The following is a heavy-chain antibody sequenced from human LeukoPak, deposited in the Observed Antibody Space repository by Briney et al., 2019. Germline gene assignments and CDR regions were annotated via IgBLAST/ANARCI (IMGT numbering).Heavy chain of an antibody. D-gene: IGHD4-17*01. J-gene: IGHJ5*02. CDR3: ARGGGYGDFTNWFDP. CDR1: GGSISSSNW. V-gene: IGHV4-4*02. Sequence: SETLSLTCAVSGGSISSSNWWSWVRQPPGKGLEWIGEIYHSGSTNYNPSLKSRVTISVDKSKNQFSLKLSSVTAADTAVYYCARGGGYGDFTNWFDPWGQGTLVTVSS. CDR2: IYHSGST.